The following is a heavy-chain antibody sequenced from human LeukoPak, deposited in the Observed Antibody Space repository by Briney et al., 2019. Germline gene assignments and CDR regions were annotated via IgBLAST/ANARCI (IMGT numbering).Heavy chain of an antibody. Sequence: ASVKVSCKASGYTFTGYYMHWVRQAPGQGLEWMGWINPNSGGTNYAQKLQGRVTMTTDTSTSTAYMELRSLRSDDTAVYYCARDHYYDSSGQGAFDIWGQGTMVTVSS. J-gene: IGHJ3*02. CDR2: INPNSGGT. CDR1: GYTFTGYY. D-gene: IGHD3-22*01. CDR3: ARDHYYDSSGQGAFDI. V-gene: IGHV1-2*02.